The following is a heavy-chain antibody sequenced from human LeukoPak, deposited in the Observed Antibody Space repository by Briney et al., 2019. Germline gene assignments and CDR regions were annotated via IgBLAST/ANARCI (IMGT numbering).Heavy chain of an antibody. CDR3: AGITMVRGVWPEIDY. Sequence: PSETLSLTCTVSGGSISSSSYYWGWIRQPPGKGLEWIGSIYYSGSTYYNPSLKSRVTISVDTSKNQFSLKLSSVTAADTAVYYCAGITMVRGVWPEIDYWGQGTLVTVSS. J-gene: IGHJ4*02. CDR1: GGSISSSSYY. CDR2: IYYSGST. D-gene: IGHD3-10*01. V-gene: IGHV4-39*01.